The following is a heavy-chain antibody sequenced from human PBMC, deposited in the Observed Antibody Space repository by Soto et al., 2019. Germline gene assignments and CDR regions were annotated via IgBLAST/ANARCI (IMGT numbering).Heavy chain of an antibody. J-gene: IGHJ5*02. CDR1: GYTFTSYG. V-gene: IGHV1-18*01. D-gene: IGHD3-22*01. Sequence: QVQLVQSGAEVKKPGASVKVSCKASGYTFTSYGISWVRQAPGQGLEWMGWISAYNGNTNYAQKLQGRVTMTTDTSTSTAYMELRSLRSDDTAVYYCARVRGYYDSSGYYWVDNWFDPWGQGTLVTVSS. CDR3: ARVRGYYDSSGYYWVDNWFDP. CDR2: ISAYNGNT.